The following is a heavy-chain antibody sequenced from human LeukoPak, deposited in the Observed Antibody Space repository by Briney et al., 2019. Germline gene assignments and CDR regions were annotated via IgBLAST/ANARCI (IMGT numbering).Heavy chain of an antibody. Sequence: PSETLSLTCTVSGGSISSYYWSWIRQPPGKGLEWIGYIYYSGSTNYNPSLKSRVTISVDTSKNQFSLKLSSVTAADTAVYYCARGGYCSGGSCYPGYWGQGTLVTVSS. CDR1: GGSISSYY. CDR3: ARGGYCSGGSCYPGY. D-gene: IGHD2-15*01. J-gene: IGHJ4*02. CDR2: IYYSGST. V-gene: IGHV4-59*01.